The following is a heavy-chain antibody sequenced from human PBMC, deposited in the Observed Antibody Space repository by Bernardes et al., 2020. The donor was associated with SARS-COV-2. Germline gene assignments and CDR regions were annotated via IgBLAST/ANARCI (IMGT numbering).Heavy chain of an antibody. CDR1: GFTFADYA. Sequence: GGSLRLSCTPSGFTFADYAMSWFRQAPGKGLEWVGFIRSKPYGGTTEYAASVKGRFTISRDDSKSIAYLQMNSLKTEDTAVYYCSRAGVPAARWFDPWGQGTLVTVSS. CDR3: SRAGVPAARWFDP. CDR2: IRSKPYGGTT. D-gene: IGHD2-15*01. J-gene: IGHJ5*02. V-gene: IGHV3-49*03.